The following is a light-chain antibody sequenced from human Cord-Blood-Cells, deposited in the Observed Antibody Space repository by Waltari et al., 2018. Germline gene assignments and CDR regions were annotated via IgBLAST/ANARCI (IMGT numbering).Light chain of an antibody. CDR3: SSYTSSSTVV. CDR2: DVS. V-gene: IGLV2-14*01. Sequence: QSALTQPASVSGSPGQSITISCTGTSSDVGGYNYVSWYQQHPGKVPKLMIYDVSKRPSGVSNRFSGSKAGHTASLTISGLQAEDEADYYCSSYTSSSTVVFGGGTKLTVL. CDR1: SSDVGGYNY. J-gene: IGLJ2*01.